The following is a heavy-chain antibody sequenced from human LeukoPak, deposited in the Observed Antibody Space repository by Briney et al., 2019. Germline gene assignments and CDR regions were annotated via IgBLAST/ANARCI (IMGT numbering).Heavy chain of an antibody. CDR3: ARMQYYDILTGYLPPQH. Sequence: PSETLSLTCAVSGGSISSSNWWSWVRQPPGKGLEWIGEIYHSGSTNYNPSLKSRVTISVDKSKNQFSLKLSSVTAADTAVYYCARMQYYDILTGYLPPQHWGQGTLVTVSS. J-gene: IGHJ1*01. D-gene: IGHD3-9*01. V-gene: IGHV4-4*02. CDR1: GGSISSSNW. CDR2: IYHSGST.